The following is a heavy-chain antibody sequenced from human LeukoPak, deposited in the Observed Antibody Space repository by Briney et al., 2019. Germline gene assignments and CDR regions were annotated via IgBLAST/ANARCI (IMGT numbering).Heavy chain of an antibody. CDR3: AREPSAYYYDSSGYYSSGWFDP. CDR2: IYYSGST. Sequence: PSETLSLTCTVSGGSISSYYWSWIRQPPGKGLEWIGNIYYSGSTNYNPSLKSRVTISVDTSKNQFSLKLSSVTAADTAVYYCAREPSAYYYDSSGYYSSGWFDPWGQGTLVTVSS. D-gene: IGHD3-22*01. J-gene: IGHJ5*02. V-gene: IGHV4-59*01. CDR1: GGSISSYY.